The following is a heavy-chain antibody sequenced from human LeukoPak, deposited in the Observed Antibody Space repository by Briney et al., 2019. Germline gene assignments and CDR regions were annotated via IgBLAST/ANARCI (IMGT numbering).Heavy chain of an antibody. V-gene: IGHV4-59*01. Sequence: SETLSLTCTVSGGSISSYYWSWIRQPPGKGLGWIGYIYYSGSTNYKPSRKSRDTISVKTSKNQFSLTLSSVTAADTAVYYCARVTGYMIEDYFDYWGQGTLVTVSS. CDR1: GGSISSYY. CDR3: ARVTGYMIEDYFDY. J-gene: IGHJ4*02. D-gene: IGHD3-22*01. CDR2: IYYSGST.